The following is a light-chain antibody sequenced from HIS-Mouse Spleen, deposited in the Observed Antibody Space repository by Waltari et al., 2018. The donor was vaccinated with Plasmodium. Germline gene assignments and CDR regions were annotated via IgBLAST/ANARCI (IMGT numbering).Light chain of an antibody. Sequence: DIQMTQSPSSLSASLGYRVTITCRASQSISSYLNWYKQKPGKAPKLLIYAASSLQSGVPSRFSGSGSGTDFTLSISSLQPEDFATYYCQQSYSTWTFGQGTKVEIK. CDR3: QQSYSTWT. CDR2: AAS. V-gene: IGKV1-39*01. J-gene: IGKJ1*01. CDR1: QSISSY.